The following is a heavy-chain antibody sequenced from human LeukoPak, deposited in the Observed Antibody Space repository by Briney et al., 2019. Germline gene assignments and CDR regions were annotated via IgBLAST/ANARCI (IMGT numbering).Heavy chain of an antibody. J-gene: IGHJ6*04. Sequence: SETLSLTCTVSGGSISRSSDYCGWIRQPPGKGLEWIGSIYYSGSTYYNPSLKSRVTISVDTSKNQFSLKLSSVTAADTAVYCCARPNYEILTGYYHLLEDVWGKGTTVTVSS. V-gene: IGHV4-39*01. CDR3: ARPNYEILTGYYHLLEDV. CDR2: IYYSGST. D-gene: IGHD3-9*01. CDR1: GGSISRSSDY.